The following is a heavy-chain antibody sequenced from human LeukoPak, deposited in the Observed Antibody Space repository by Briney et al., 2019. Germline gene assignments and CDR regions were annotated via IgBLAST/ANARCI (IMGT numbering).Heavy chain of an antibody. CDR2: ISGSSTYI. Sequence: GGSLRLSCAASGFTFSRYTMNWVRQAPGKGLEWVSSISGSSTYIYYADSVKGRFTISRDNAKNSLFLQMNSLRAEDTAVYYCASMVRGPSPMDVWGKGTTVTISS. CDR1: GFTFSRYT. V-gene: IGHV3-21*01. CDR3: ASMVRGPSPMDV. D-gene: IGHD3-10*01. J-gene: IGHJ6*03.